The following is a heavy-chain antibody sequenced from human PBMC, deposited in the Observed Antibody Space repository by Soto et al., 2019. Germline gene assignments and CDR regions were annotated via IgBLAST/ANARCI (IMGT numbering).Heavy chain of an antibody. Sequence: GGSLRLSCAASGFTFSDYFMSWIHQAPGKGPEWISHISSSSISTNYADSVKGRFTISRDNAKNSLYLEMTSLTAEDTAIYYCAKNGDYSYYYAMDVWGQGTTVTVSS. CDR2: ISSSSIST. V-gene: IGHV3-11*06. D-gene: IGHD4-17*01. CDR3: AKNGDYSYYYAMDV. CDR1: GFTFSDYF. J-gene: IGHJ6*02.